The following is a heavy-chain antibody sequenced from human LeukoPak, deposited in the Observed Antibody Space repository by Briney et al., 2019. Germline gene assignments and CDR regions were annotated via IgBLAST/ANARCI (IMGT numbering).Heavy chain of an antibody. Sequence: ASGKVSCKASGGTFSSYAISWVRQAPGQGLEWMGRIIPILGIANYAQKFQGRVTITADKSTSTAYMELSSLRSEDTAVYYCARGGTMIDDGMDVWGQGTTVTVSS. CDR1: GGTFSSYA. D-gene: IGHD3-22*01. CDR2: IIPILGIA. J-gene: IGHJ6*02. V-gene: IGHV1-69*04. CDR3: ARGGTMIDDGMDV.